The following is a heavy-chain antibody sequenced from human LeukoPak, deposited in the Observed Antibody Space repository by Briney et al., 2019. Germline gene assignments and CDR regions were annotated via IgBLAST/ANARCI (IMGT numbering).Heavy chain of an antibody. CDR1: GGTFSSYA. D-gene: IGHD3-10*01. CDR2: IIPIFGTA. Sequence: GSSVKVSCKASGGTFSSYAISWVRQAPGQGLEWMGGIIPIFGTANYAQKFQGRVTITTDESTSTAYMELSGLRSEDTAVYYCASARTRSGEGPSWNYYYYYMDVWGKGTTVTVSS. J-gene: IGHJ6*03. CDR3: ASARTRSGEGPSWNYYYYYMDV. V-gene: IGHV1-69*05.